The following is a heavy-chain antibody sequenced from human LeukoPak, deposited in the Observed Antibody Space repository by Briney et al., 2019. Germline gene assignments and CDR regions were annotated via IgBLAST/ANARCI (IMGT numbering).Heavy chain of an antibody. CDR2: IYPADSDT. CDR1: GYSFTSYW. D-gene: IGHD3-3*01. Sequence: GESLKISCKGSGYSFTSYWIGWVRQMPGKGLEWMGIIYPADSDTRYSPSFQGHVTISADKSISTAYLQWSSLKASDTAMYYWARHNRGAIFGVAPFWYRGQGTLGHVPS. V-gene: IGHV5-51*01. J-gene: IGHJ4*01. CDR3: ARHNRGAIFGVAPFWY.